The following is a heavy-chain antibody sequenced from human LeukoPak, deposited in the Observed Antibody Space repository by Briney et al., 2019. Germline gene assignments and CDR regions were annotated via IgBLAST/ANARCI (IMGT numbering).Heavy chain of an antibody. CDR2: ISGSGSST. J-gene: IGHJ3*02. D-gene: IGHD4-11*01. V-gene: IGHV3-23*01. CDR3: AKVPTEYSNYVRSPFDI. CDR1: GFTFSSYA. Sequence: GGSLRLSCAASGFTFSSYAMSWVRQAPGKGLEWVSAISGSGSSTYYADSVKGRFTISRDNSKNTLYLQMNSLRAEDTAVYYCAKVPTEYSNYVRSPFDIWGQGTMVTVSS.